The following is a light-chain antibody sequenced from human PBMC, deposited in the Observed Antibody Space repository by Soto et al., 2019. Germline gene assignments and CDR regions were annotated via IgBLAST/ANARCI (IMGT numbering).Light chain of an antibody. CDR2: KAS. J-gene: IGKJ1*01. CDR3: QQYNSFPT. V-gene: IGKV1-5*03. Sequence: IQLSKSPSTLSSSLGDRVTITCRASQSINTWLAWYQQKSGKAPKLLIYKASSLESGVPPRFSGSGSGTEFSLTISSLQTDDFATYYCQQYNSFPTFGQGTKVDI. CDR1: QSINTW.